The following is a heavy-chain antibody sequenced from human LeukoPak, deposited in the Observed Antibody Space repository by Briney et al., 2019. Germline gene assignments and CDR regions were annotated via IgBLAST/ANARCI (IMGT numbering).Heavy chain of an antibody. CDR2: INSDGSST. D-gene: IGHD6-19*01. Sequence: PGGSLRLSCAASGFTFSSYALRWVRQAPGKGLVWVSRINSDGSSTSYADSVKGRFTISRDNAKNTLYLQMNSLRAEDTAVYYCARDVSSSGSYNWFDPWGQGTLVTVSS. J-gene: IGHJ5*02. CDR1: GFTFSSYA. CDR3: ARDVSSSGSYNWFDP. V-gene: IGHV3-74*01.